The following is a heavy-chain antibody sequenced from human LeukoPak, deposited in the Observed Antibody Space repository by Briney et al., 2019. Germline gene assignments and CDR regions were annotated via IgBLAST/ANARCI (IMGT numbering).Heavy chain of an antibody. V-gene: IGHV1-8*01. J-gene: IGHJ6*03. D-gene: IGHD1-14*01. CDR2: MNPNSGNT. CDR1: GYTFTSYD. Sequence: ASVKVSCKASGYTFTSYDINWVRQATGQGLEWMGWMNPNSGNTGYAQKFQGRVTMTRNTSISTAYVELSSLRSEDTAVYYCARGNPGGYYYYMDVWGKGTTVTVSS. CDR3: ARGNPGGYYYYMDV.